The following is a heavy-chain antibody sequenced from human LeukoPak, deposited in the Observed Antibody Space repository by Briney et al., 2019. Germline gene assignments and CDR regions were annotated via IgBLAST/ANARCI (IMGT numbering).Heavy chain of an antibody. D-gene: IGHD3/OR15-3a*01. CDR3: ARGGPNKSGWTLDY. Sequence: GASVKVSCKASGYTFTNYGISWVRQAPGQGLEWMGWFNSDTGNTEYSQKFQGRVIITRDTPASTAYMELSSLRPEDTAVFFCARGGPNKSGWTLDYWGQGTLVTVSS. V-gene: IGHV1-3*01. CDR1: GYTFTNYG. J-gene: IGHJ4*02. CDR2: FNSDTGNT.